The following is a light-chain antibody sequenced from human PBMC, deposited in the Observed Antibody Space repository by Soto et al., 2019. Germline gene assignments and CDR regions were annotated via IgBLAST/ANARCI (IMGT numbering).Light chain of an antibody. V-gene: IGKV1-39*01. J-gene: IGKJ1*01. CDR1: QSISSY. CDR2: ASS. CDR3: QQSYSTHRT. Sequence: IQMTQSPSALSASVGDRVTITCRASQSISSYLNWYQQKPGKAPKLLIYASSSLQSGVPSRFSGSGSGTDFTLTISSLQPEDFATYYCQQSYSTHRTFGQGTKVDI.